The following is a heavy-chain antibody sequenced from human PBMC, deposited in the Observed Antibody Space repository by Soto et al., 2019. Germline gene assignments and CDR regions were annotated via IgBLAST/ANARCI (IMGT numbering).Heavy chain of an antibody. V-gene: IGHV3-30*03. CDR2: ISHDGSNT. CDR3: AREAHRRWLDP. CDR1: GFTFNSYG. J-gene: IGHJ5*02. Sequence: GGSLRLSCAASGFTFNSYGIHWVRQAPGKGLEWVAVISHDGSNTNYADSVKGRVTISRDNAKNTLYLQMDSLRAEDTAMFYCAREAHRRWLDPWGQGTLVTVSS.